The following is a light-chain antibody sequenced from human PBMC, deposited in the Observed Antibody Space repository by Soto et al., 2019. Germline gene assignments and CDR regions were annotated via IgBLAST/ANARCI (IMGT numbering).Light chain of an antibody. CDR1: QSIRSY. J-gene: IGKJ5*01. V-gene: IGKV3-11*01. Sequence: EVVMTQSPATLSVSPGERATLSCRASQSIRSYLAWYQQKLGQAPRLLIYGASNRATGIPARFSGSGSGTDFTLTISSLEPEDFAVYYCQQRSNWPPITFGQGTRLEIK. CDR2: GAS. CDR3: QQRSNWPPIT.